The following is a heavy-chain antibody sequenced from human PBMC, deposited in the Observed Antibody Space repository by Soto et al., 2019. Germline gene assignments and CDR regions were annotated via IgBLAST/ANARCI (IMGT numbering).Heavy chain of an antibody. CDR1: GFTFSNYG. J-gene: IGHJ4*02. CDR2: ISYHGSDK. V-gene: IGHV3-30*18. CDR3: AKDHLTTTVTTVRY. Sequence: QVQLVESGGGVVQPGRSLRLSCAASGFTFSNYGMHWVRQAPGKGLEWVAVISYHGSDKYYADSVKGRFTISRDNSKNTLYLQMDSPRAEDGAVYSCAKDHLTTTVTTVRYWGQGTLVTVSS. D-gene: IGHD4-17*01.